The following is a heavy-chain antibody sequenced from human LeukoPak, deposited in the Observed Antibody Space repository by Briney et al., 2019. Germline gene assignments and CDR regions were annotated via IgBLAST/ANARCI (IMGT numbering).Heavy chain of an antibody. CDR2: INHSGST. J-gene: IGHJ6*03. D-gene: IGHD6-13*01. CDR1: GGSFSGYY. Sequence: SSETLSLTCAVSGGSFSGYYWNLIRQPPGKGLEWIGEINHSGSTNYNPSLESRVTISVDTSENQFSLKVNSVTAADTAVYYCAAGPSAFRYYYYYMDVWGKGTTVTVSS. V-gene: IGHV4-34*01. CDR3: AAGPSAFRYYYYYMDV.